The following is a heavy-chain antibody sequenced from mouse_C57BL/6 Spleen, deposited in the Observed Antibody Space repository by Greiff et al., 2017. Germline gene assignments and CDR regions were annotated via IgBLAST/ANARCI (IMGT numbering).Heavy chain of an antibody. CDR3: AREGGSFAY. Sequence: VQLQQPGAELVMPGASVKLSCKASGYTFTSYWMHWVKQRPGQGLEWIGEIDPSDSYTNYNQKFKGKSTLTVDKSSSTAYMQLSSLTSEDSAVYYCAREGGSFAYWGQGTLVTVSA. V-gene: IGHV1-69*01. CDR2: IDPSDSYT. J-gene: IGHJ3*01. CDR1: GYTFTSYW.